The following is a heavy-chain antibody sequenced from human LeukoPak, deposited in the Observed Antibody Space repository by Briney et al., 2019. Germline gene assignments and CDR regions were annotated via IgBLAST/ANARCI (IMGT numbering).Heavy chain of an antibody. CDR1: GASIRSSDYY. D-gene: IGHD1-1*01. V-gene: IGHV4-39*01. CDR3: ARHGNWEPFDY. CDR2: VYYSGST. Sequence: SETLSLTCVLSGASIRSSDYYWAWIRQPPGNGLEWIGTVYYSGSTYYNPSLKSRVTISVDTSKNSFSLNVTSLTAADTAMYYCARHGNWEPFDYWGQGSLVTVSS. J-gene: IGHJ4*02.